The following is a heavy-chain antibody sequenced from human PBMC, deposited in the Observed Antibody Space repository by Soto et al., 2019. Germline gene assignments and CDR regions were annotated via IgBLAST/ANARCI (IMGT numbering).Heavy chain of an antibody. CDR1: GYTLTELS. CDR2: FDPEDGET. Sequence: ASVKVSCKVSGYTLTELSMHWVRQAPGKGLEWMGGFDPEDGETIYAQKFQGRVTMTEDTSTDTAYMELSSLRSEDTAVYYCATSCSGGSCYLMDYGMDVWGQGTTVTVS. CDR3: ATSCSGGSCYLMDYGMDV. V-gene: IGHV1-24*01. J-gene: IGHJ6*02. D-gene: IGHD2-15*01.